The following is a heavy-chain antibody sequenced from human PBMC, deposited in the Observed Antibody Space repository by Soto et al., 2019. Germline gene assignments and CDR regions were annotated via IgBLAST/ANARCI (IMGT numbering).Heavy chain of an antibody. Sequence: GALRLSCTASGFTVSTYAMNWVRQAPGKGLEWVSAISGTGGNTYYADSVKGRFTISRDNSKNTLYLQMNSLRAEDKAAYFCAKIEATISPHFDYWGQGTLVTVYS. CDR2: ISGTGGNT. CDR3: AKIEATISPHFDY. J-gene: IGHJ4*02. V-gene: IGHV3-23*01. CDR1: GFTVSTYA.